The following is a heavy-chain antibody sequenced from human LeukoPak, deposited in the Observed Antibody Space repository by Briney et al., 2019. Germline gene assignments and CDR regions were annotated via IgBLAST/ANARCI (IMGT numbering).Heavy chain of an antibody. Sequence: GGSLRLSCAASGFTFSSYWMSWVRQAPGKGLEWVSSISSSSSYIYHADSVKGRFTISRDNAKNSLYLQMNSLRAEDTAVYYCASGVGSGSYDYWGQGTLVTVSS. V-gene: IGHV3-21*01. J-gene: IGHJ4*02. CDR3: ASGVGSGSYDY. D-gene: IGHD3-10*01. CDR1: GFTFSSYW. CDR2: ISSSSSYI.